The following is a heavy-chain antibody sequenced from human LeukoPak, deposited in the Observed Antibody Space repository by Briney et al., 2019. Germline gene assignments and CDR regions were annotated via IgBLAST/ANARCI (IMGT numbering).Heavy chain of an antibody. CDR2: MNPNSGNT. CDR1: GYTFTSYD. Sequence: ASVKVSCKASGYTFTSYDINWVRQATGQGLEWMGWMNPNSGNTGYAQKFQGRVTMTRNTSISTAYMGLSSLRSEDTAVYYCARADSLSYGSGSYYANWGQGTLVTVSS. CDR3: ARADSLSYGSGSYYAN. D-gene: IGHD3-10*01. J-gene: IGHJ4*02. V-gene: IGHV1-8*01.